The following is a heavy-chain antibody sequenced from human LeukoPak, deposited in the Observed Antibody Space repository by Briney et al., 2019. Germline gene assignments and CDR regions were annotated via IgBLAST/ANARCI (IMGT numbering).Heavy chain of an antibody. J-gene: IGHJ4*02. CDR2: INHSGST. V-gene: IGHV4-34*01. CDR3: ARDVQLRGSSPDY. D-gene: IGHD1-1*01. CDR1: GGSFSGYY. Sequence: SETLSLTCAVYGGSFSGYYWSWIRQPPGKGLEWIGEINHSGSTNYNPSLKSRVTISVDTSKNQFSLKLSSVTAADTAVYYCARDVQLRGSSPDYWGQGTLVTVSS.